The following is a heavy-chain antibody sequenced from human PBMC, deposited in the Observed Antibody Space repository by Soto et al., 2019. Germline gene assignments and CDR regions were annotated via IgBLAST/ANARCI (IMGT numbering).Heavy chain of an antibody. CDR2: IYTSGST. CDR1: GGSISRHY. D-gene: IGHD5-18*01. CDR3: AIEGYSYGMAFDP. J-gene: IGHJ5*02. V-gene: IGHV4-4*07. Sequence: ETLSLTCSVSGGSISRHYWSWIRQPAGKGLEWIGRIYTSGSTNHNPSLKSRVTMSVDTSKNQSSLRLNSVTAADTAVYYCAIEGYSYGMAFDPWGQGTLVTVSS.